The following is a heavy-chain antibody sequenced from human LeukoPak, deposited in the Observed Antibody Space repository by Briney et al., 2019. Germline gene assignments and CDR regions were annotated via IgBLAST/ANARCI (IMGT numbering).Heavy chain of an antibody. CDR3: AREDGSSWYMWFDP. CDR1: GFTFSSYW. D-gene: IGHD6-13*01. J-gene: IGHJ5*02. Sequence: GGSLRLSCAASGFTFSSYWMSWVRQAPGKGLEGVANIKQDGSEKYYVDSVKGRFTISRDNAKNSLYLQMNSLRAEDTAVYYCAREDGSSWYMWFDPWGQGTLVTVSS. V-gene: IGHV3-7*03. CDR2: IKQDGSEK.